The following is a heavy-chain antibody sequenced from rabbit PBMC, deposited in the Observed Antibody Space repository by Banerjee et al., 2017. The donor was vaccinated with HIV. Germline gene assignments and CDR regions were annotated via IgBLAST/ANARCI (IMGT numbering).Heavy chain of an antibody. CDR2: IVTGSGIT. V-gene: IGHV1S40*01. Sequence: QSLEESGGDLVKPGASLTLTCKASGLDFSSSYWMSWVSQAPGKGLEWIASIVTGSGITYDASRAKGLFTSSKTSSTTVTLQMTSLTAADTATYFCARDNAYTDAYAYALWGPGTLVPVS. CDR3: ARDNAYTDAYAYAL. CDR1: GLDFSSSYW. J-gene: IGHJ4*01. D-gene: IGHD6-1*01.